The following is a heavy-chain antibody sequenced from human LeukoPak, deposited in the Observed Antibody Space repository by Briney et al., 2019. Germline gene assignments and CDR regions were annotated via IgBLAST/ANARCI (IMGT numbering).Heavy chain of an antibody. V-gene: IGHV3-7*01. J-gene: IGHJ4*02. CDR3: AAGGAPGRFDY. D-gene: IGHD6-13*01. CDR2: TGQYGQDD. CDR1: GFTFSSYG. Sequence: PGGSLKLSCAASGFTFSSYGMHWVRQAPGKGLEWVASTGQYGQDDDYVDSVRGRFTISRDFAKISLFLQMNSLRVEDTAVYYCAAGGAPGRFDYWGRGAPVTVSS.